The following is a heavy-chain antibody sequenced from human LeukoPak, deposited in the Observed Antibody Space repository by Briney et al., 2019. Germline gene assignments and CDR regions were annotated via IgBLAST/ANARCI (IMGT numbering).Heavy chain of an antibody. Sequence: PGGSLRLSCAASGFTFSSYGMHWVRQAPGKGLEWVAVISYDGSNKYYADSVKGRFTISRDNSKNTLYLQMNSLRAEDTAVYYCARDGYKPGYWGQGALVTVSS. D-gene: IGHD5-24*01. CDR1: GFTFSSYG. CDR2: ISYDGSNK. CDR3: ARDGYKPGY. V-gene: IGHV3-30*03. J-gene: IGHJ4*02.